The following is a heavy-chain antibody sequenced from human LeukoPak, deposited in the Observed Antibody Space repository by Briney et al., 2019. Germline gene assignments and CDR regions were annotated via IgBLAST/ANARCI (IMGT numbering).Heavy chain of an antibody. CDR1: GFTFSSYS. V-gene: IGHV3-21*01. Sequence: GGSLRLSCAASGFTFSSYSMNWVRQAPGKGLEWVSSISSSSSYIYYADSVKGRFTISRDNAKNSLYLQMNSLRAEDTAVYYCARRAAAGRGYYYYMDVWAKGPRSPSP. D-gene: IGHD6-13*01. CDR3: ARRAAAGRGYYYYMDV. J-gene: IGHJ6*03. CDR2: ISSSSSYI.